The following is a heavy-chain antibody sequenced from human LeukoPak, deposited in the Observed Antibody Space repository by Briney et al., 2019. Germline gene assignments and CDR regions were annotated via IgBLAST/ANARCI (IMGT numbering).Heavy chain of an antibody. CDR3: ARVQYIDTYPDAFDI. Sequence: GGSLRLSCVASGVSVSNNFISWVRQAPGKGLQWVSVIYTGDTPRYADSVKGRFTISRDNSKNTLYLQMSNLRVEDTATYYCARVQYIDTYPDAFDIWGQGTVVTVSS. CDR2: IYTGDTP. D-gene: IGHD2-15*01. V-gene: IGHV3-53*01. CDR1: GVSVSNNF. J-gene: IGHJ3*02.